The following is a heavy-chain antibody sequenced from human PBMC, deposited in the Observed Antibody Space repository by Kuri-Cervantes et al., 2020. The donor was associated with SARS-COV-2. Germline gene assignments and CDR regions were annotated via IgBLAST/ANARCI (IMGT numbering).Heavy chain of an antibody. V-gene: IGHV4-4*07. CDR1: GGSISSYY. CDR2: IYTSGST. Sequence: ESLKISCTVSGGSISSYYWSWIRQPAGKGLEWIGRIYTSGSTNYNPSLKSRVTMSVDTSKNQFSLKLSSVTAADTAVYYCVENDYYDSSGYSHFDYWGQGTLVTVSS. CDR3: VENDYYDSSGYSHFDY. D-gene: IGHD3-22*01. J-gene: IGHJ4*02.